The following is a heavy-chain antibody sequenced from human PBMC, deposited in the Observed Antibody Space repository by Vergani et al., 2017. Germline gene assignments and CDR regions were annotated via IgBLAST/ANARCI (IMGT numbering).Heavy chain of an antibody. D-gene: IGHD3-22*01. V-gene: IGHV1-69*01. J-gene: IGHJ4*02. CDR3: AREGKYYYDSSGYSHFDY. CDR1: GGTFSSYA. CDR2: IIPIFGTA. Sequence: QVQLVQSGAEVKKPGSSVKVSCKASGGTFSSYAISWVRQAPGQGLEWMGGIIPIFGTANYAQKVQGRVTITADESTSTAYMELSSLRSEDTAVYYCAREGKYYYDSSGYSHFDYWGQGTLVTVSS.